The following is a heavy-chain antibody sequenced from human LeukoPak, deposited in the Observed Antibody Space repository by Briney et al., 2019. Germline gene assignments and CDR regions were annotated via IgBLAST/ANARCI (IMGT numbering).Heavy chain of an antibody. CDR3: ARDSRRKYYYYYMDV. D-gene: IGHD6-13*01. Sequence: GGSLRLSCAASGFTVSSNYMSWVRQAPGKGLEWVSVIYSGGSTYYADSVKGRFAISRDNSKNTLYLQMNSLGAEDTAVYYCARDSRRKYYYYYMDVWGKGTTVTVSS. J-gene: IGHJ6*03. CDR1: GFTVSSNY. V-gene: IGHV3-53*01. CDR2: IYSGGST.